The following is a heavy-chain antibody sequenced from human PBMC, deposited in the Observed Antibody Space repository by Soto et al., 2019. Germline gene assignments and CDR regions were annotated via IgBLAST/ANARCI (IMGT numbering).Heavy chain of an antibody. CDR1: GFTFSSYA. D-gene: IGHD6-19*01. J-gene: IGHJ5*02. V-gene: IGHV3-23*01. CDR3: AGGQWLGWFDH. Sequence: EVQLLESGGGVVQPGGYLSLACAASGFTFSSYAMSWVRQAPGKGLEWVSAISGSGGSTCYADSVKGRVTISRHNGKNTLYLQMNSLRAEDTAVYYCAGGQWLGWFDHWGQGTLVTVSS. CDR2: ISGSGGST.